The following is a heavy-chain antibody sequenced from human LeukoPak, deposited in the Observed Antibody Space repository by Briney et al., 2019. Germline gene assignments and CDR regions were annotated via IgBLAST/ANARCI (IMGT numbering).Heavy chain of an antibody. CDR3: AGTVDIVATTDAFDI. CDR1: AYSSTHYW. J-gene: IGHJ3*02. Sequence: GESLKISCKGSAYSSTHYWIAWGRQMPGKGLEWMGIIYPGDSDTRYSPSFQGQVTISADKSISTAYLQWSSLKASDTAMYDCAGTVDIVATTDAFDIWGQGSMVTVSS. D-gene: IGHD5-12*01. V-gene: IGHV5-51*01. CDR2: IYPGDSDT.